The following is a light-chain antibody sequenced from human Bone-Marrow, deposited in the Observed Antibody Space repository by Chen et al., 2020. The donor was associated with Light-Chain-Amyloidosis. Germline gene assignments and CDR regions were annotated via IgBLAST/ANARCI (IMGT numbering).Light chain of an antibody. J-gene: IGLJ3*02. CDR2: DDS. CDR3: QVWDRGSDRPV. V-gene: IGLV3-21*02. CDR1: NIGSTS. Sequence: SYVLTQPSSVSVAPGQTDTIARGGNNIGSTSVHWYQQTPGQAPLLVVYDDSDRPSGIADRLAGSNAGNTATLTIGRVEAGDEADYYCQVWDRGSDRPVFGGGTKLTVL.